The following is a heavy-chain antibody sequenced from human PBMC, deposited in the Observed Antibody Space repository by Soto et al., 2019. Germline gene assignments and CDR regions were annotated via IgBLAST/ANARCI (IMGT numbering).Heavy chain of an antibody. CDR2: ISGSGGST. CDR3: AKDDGLIGYAILGGVDY. D-gene: IGHD2-8*01. V-gene: IGHV3-23*01. CDR1: GFTFSSYA. J-gene: IGHJ4*02. Sequence: EVQLLESGGGLVQPGGSLRLSCAASGFTFSSYAMSWVRQAPGKGLEWVSAISGSGGSTYYADSVKGRYTISRDNSKDTLYLQMNSLRAEDTDVYNCAKDDGLIGYAILGGVDYWGQGTLVTASS.